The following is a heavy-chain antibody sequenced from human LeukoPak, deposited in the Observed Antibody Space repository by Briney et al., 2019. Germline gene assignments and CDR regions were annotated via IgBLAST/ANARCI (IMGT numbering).Heavy chain of an antibody. V-gene: IGHV1-2*02. Sequence: ASVKVSCKASGYTFTGYYMHWVRQAPGQGLEWMGWINPNSGGTNYAQKFQGRVTMTRHTSISTAYMELSRLRSDYTAVYYCARDRGGDITLYYFGYWGQGTLVTVSS. CDR2: INPNSGGT. D-gene: IGHD3-16*02. CDR1: GYTFTGYY. J-gene: IGHJ4*02. CDR3: ARDRGGDITLYYFGY.